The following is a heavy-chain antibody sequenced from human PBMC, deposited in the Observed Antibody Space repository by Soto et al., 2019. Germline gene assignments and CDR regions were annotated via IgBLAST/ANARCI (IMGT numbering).Heavy chain of an antibody. J-gene: IGHJ6*02. Sequence: QVQMVQSGAEVKQSGAAVKVSCKTSGYDFTAYDINWVRQASGQGLEWMGWMNPINGATGSARRFQGRVSTPRNTATGTAYLGLTTLRSDDTGGYYCGRGPSHRAPAGGTPYYYAMDVWGQGTTVTVSS. CDR1: GYDFTAYD. CDR2: MNPINGAT. D-gene: IGHD6-13*01. V-gene: IGHV1-8*02. CDR3: GRGPSHRAPAGGTPYYYAMDV.